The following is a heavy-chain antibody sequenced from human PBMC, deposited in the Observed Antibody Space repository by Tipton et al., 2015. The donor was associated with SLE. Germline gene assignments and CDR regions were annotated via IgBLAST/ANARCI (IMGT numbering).Heavy chain of an antibody. CDR2: IKSDGITT. Sequence: SLRLSCAASGFTFSTYWMHWVRQAPGKGLVWVSLIKSDGITTSYADSVKGRFIISRDNARNTLYLQMNSLRADDTAVYYCARGGTLAAQDYWGQGTLVTVSS. CDR3: ARGGTLAAQDY. J-gene: IGHJ4*02. V-gene: IGHV3-74*01. CDR1: GFTFSTYW. D-gene: IGHD2-15*01.